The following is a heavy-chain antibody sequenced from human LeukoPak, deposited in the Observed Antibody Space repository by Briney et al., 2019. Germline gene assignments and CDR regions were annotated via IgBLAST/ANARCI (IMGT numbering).Heavy chain of an antibody. Sequence: PGGSLRLSCAASGFTFSSYGMHWVRQAPGKGLEWVSFIRYDGTNKYYAESVKGRCTISRDNSKNTLYLQMNSLRAEDTAVYYCARDDDYGDSYWYFDLWGRGTLVTVSS. D-gene: IGHD4-17*01. J-gene: IGHJ2*01. CDR3: ARDDDYGDSYWYFDL. CDR1: GFTFSSYG. CDR2: IRYDGTNK. V-gene: IGHV3-30*02.